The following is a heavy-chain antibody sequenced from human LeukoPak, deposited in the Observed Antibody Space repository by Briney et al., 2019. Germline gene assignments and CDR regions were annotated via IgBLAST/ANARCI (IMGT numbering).Heavy chain of an antibody. CDR2: ISASGGST. CDR1: GFTFSTYA. CDR3: AKHTRMFYDDRSGYWGYYFDY. V-gene: IGHV3-23*01. D-gene: IGHD3-22*01. J-gene: IGHJ4*02. Sequence: GGSLRLSCAAAGFTFSTYAMNWVRQAPGKGLEWVSAISASGGSTYYADSVKGRFTISRDNSKNTLYLQMNSPRAEDTALYYCAKHTRMFYDDRSGYWGYYFDYWGQGTLVTVSS.